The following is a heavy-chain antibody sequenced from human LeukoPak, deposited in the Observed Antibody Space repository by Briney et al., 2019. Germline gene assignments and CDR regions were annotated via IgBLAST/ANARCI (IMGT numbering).Heavy chain of an antibody. CDR3: ASHYGSGTFYSPFDY. D-gene: IGHD3-10*01. V-gene: IGHV4-59*01. CDR1: GGSISSYY. CDR2: IHYSGNT. Sequence: SETLSLTCTVSGGSISSYYWSWIRQPPGKGLEWIGYIHYSGNTNYNTSLKSRVTISLDTSKNQSSLKLNSVTAADTAVYYCASHYGSGTFYSPFDYWGQGTLVTVSS. J-gene: IGHJ4*02.